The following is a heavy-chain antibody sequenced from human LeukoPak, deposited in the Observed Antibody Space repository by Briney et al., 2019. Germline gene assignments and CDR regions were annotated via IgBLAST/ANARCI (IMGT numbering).Heavy chain of an antibody. J-gene: IGHJ3*02. D-gene: IGHD6-13*01. CDR3: ARVQSSSWGYAFDI. CDR1: GGTFSSYA. Sequence: SVKVSCKASGGTFSSYAISWVRQAPGQGLEWMGGIIPIFGTANYAQKFQGRVTITTDESTSTAYMELRSLRSDDTAVYYCARVQSSSWGYAFDIWGQGTMVTVSS. V-gene: IGHV1-69*05. CDR2: IIPIFGTA.